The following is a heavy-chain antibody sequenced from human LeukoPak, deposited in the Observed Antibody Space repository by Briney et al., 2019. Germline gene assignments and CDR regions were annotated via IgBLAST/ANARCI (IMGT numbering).Heavy chain of an antibody. D-gene: IGHD5-24*01. Sequence: PSQTLSPTCTVAGGSMTSSSYYWGWIREPPGKGLEWIGRIYYGGSTYYGPSLKSRVTLSGDASKKQFSLKLSSVAAADTAVYYCARGRRDGYNFRDLDYWGQGTLVTVSS. V-gene: IGHV4-39*07. CDR2: IYYGGST. J-gene: IGHJ4*02. CDR3: ARGRRDGYNFRDLDY. CDR1: GGSMTSSSYY.